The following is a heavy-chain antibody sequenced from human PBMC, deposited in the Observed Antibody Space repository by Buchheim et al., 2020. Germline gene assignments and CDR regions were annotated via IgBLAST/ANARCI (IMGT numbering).Heavy chain of an antibody. J-gene: IGHJ3*02. D-gene: IGHD6-25*01. Sequence: EVQLLESGGGLVQPGGSLRLSCAASGFTFSSYAMSWVRQAPGKGLEWVSAISGSGGSTYYADSVKGRFTISRDNSKNTLYLQMNSLRAEDTAVYYCAKDKLTRGYSSGWGRGDAFDIWGQGT. CDR2: ISGSGGST. CDR3: AKDKLTRGYSSGWGRGDAFDI. V-gene: IGHV3-23*01. CDR1: GFTFSSYA.